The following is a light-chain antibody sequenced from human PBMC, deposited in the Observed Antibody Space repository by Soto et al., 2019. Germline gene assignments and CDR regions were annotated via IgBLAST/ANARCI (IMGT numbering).Light chain of an antibody. CDR1: SNDIGGYNY. J-gene: IGLJ3*02. CDR2: EVS. CDR3: GSYVGSKSFV. V-gene: IGLV2-8*01. Sequence: QSALTQPASVSGSPGQSITISCTGTSNDIGGYNYVSWYQQHAGKAPKVMIYEVSQRPSGVPDRFSGSKSGNTASLTVSGLQAEDEADYYCGSYVGSKSFVFGGGTKLTVL.